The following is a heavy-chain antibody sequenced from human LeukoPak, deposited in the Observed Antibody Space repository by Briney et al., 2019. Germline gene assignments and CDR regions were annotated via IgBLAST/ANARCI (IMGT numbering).Heavy chain of an antibody. CDR2: IYSSGSA. V-gene: IGHV4-4*09. D-gene: IGHD6-6*01. CDR1: GGSISSYY. J-gene: IGHJ5*02. CDR3: ARLGVRYSTSSWWFDP. Sequence: SETLSLTCTVSGGSISSYYWSWVRQPPGEGLEWIGNIYSSGSAKYSPSLRSRVTISVDTSKNQFSLKLSSVTAADTAVYYCARLGVRYSTSSWWFDPWGQGTLVTVSS.